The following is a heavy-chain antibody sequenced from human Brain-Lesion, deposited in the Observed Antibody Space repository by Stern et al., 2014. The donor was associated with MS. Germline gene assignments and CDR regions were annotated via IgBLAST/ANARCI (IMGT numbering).Heavy chain of an antibody. CDR3: ARGRVVPGFQYYATDV. CDR2: IFNRGST. Sequence: VQLVQSGPGLVKPSQTLSLSCTVSGGSISSGGYYWSWIRQPAGKGLEWIGRIFNRGSTSYNPSLKSRVTISIDTSKNQFSRRLNSRTAADTAVYYCARGRVVPGFQYYATDVWGQGTTVIVSS. V-gene: IGHV4-61*02. J-gene: IGHJ6*02. D-gene: IGHD2-2*01. CDR1: GGSISSGGYY.